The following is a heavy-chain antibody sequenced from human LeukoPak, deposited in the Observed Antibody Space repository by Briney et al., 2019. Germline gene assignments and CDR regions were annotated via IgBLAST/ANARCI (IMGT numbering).Heavy chain of an antibody. Sequence: ASVTLSCTASGYTFTSYGISWVRHAPGQGLGWMGWFNAYNGNTNYAQKHQGRVTMTTDTSTSTAYMELRSVRSDDTAVYYCARDGDYGSGSYYWSYWGQGTLVTVSS. V-gene: IGHV1-18*01. CDR1: GYTFTSYG. D-gene: IGHD3-10*01. CDR2: FNAYNGNT. CDR3: ARDGDYGSGSYYWSY. J-gene: IGHJ4*02.